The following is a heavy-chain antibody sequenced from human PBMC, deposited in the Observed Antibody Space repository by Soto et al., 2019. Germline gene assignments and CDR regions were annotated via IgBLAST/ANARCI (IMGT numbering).Heavy chain of an antibody. V-gene: IGHV3-43*01. CDR3: TKDTAIAVAGFVYYGMDV. CDR2: ITWDGSST. Sequence: GGSLRLSCAASGFTFDDYTMLWVRQRPGKGLEWVSLITWDGSSTFYADSVKGRFTISRDNRKKFLYLQMNSLRIEDTGLYYCTKDTAIAVAGFVYYGMDVWGQGTTVTVSS. D-gene: IGHD6-19*01. CDR1: GFTFDDYT. J-gene: IGHJ6*02.